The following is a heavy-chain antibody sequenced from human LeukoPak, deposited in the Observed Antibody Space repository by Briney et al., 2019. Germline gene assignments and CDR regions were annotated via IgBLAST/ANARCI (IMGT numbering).Heavy chain of an antibody. V-gene: IGHV4-4*07. J-gene: IGHJ3*02. CDR1: GGSISSYY. Sequence: SETLSLTCTVSGGSISSYYWSWIRQPAGKGLEWIGRIYTSGSTNYNPSLKSRVTMSVDTSKNQFSLKLSSVTAADTAVYYCAGFYYDSSGSSHHDAFDIWGQGTMVTVSS. CDR2: IYTSGST. D-gene: IGHD3-22*01. CDR3: AGFYYDSSGSSHHDAFDI.